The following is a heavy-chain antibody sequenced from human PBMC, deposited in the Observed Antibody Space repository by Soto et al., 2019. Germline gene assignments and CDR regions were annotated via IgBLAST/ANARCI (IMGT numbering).Heavy chain of an antibody. D-gene: IGHD2-21*01. Sequence: DVQLLDSGGGLVQPGGSLRLSCAASGFTFNNYAMNWVRQAPGKGLEWVSTISVSGANTYYADSVKGRFTISRDNSKNTLYLQMNSLGAEDTAVYYCAQDLALGVIAGYPHDCWGQGTLVTVS. V-gene: IGHV3-23*01. J-gene: IGHJ4*02. CDR2: ISVSGANT. CDR1: GFTFNNYA. CDR3: AQDLALGVIAGYPHDC.